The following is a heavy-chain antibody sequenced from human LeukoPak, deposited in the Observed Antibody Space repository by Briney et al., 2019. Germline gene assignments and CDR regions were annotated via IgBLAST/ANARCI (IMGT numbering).Heavy chain of an antibody. V-gene: IGHV3-48*01. CDR1: GFTFSGYG. CDR3: ARSRGSSGSYPFDY. Sequence: PGGSLRLSCVASGFTFSGYGFHWVRQAPGKGLEWVSYISSSSSTIYYAGSVKGRFTISRDNAKNSLFLQMNSLRAEDTAVYYCARSRGSSGSYPFDYWGQGTLVTVSS. D-gene: IGHD1-26*01. CDR2: ISSSSSTI. J-gene: IGHJ4*02.